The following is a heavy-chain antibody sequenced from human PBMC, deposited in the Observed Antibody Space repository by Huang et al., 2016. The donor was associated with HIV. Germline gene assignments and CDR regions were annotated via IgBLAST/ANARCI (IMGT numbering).Heavy chain of an antibody. CDR2: IYYRGSG. CDR1: GDSIRSGGYY. CDR3: ARAPATHSVFFY. Sequence: QVQLQESGPGLVKPSQTLSLTCTVSGDSIRSGGYYWTWIGQSPPKGLEWIGYIYYRGSGDYNPSLKSRVSISIDAVKNRVSLKLKSVTVADTTVYYCARAPATHSVFFYWGQGTLVTVSA. J-gene: IGHJ4*02. D-gene: IGHD3-3*01. V-gene: IGHV4-30-4*08.